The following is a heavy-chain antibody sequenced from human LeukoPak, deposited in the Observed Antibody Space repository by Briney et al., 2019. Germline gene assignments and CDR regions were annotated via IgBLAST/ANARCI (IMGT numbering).Heavy chain of an antibody. Sequence: GESLKISCKGSGYSFTNYWIGWVRQMPGKGLEWMGIIYPGDSDTRYSPSFQGQVTISADKSISTAYLQWSSLKASDTAMYYCARKGAYDSSGYYYVVFDAFDIWGQGTMVTVSS. D-gene: IGHD3-22*01. CDR3: ARKGAYDSSGYYYVVFDAFDI. CDR1: GYSFTNYW. J-gene: IGHJ3*02. V-gene: IGHV5-51*01. CDR2: IYPGDSDT.